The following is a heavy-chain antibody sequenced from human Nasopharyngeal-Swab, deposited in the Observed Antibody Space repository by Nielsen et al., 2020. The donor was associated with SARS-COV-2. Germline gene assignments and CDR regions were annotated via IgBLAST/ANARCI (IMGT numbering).Heavy chain of an antibody. D-gene: IGHD2-8*01. V-gene: IGHV3-23*01. CDR2: ISGSGGST. Sequence: GGSLRLSCAAAGFTFSSYAMSWVRQAPGKGLEWVSAISGSGGSTYYADSVKGRFTISRDNSKNTLYLQMNSLRAEDTAVYYCAKPTRVYAIGAPLGYWGQGTLVTVSS. CDR3: AKPTRVYAIGAPLGY. CDR1: GFTFSSYA. J-gene: IGHJ4*02.